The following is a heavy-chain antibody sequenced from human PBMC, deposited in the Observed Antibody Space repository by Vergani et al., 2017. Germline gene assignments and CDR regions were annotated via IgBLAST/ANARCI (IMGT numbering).Heavy chain of an antibody. CDR2: IIPIFGTT. CDR1: GGTFSSYA. Sequence: QVQLVQSGAEVKKPGSSVKVSCKASGGTFSSYALSWVRQAPGQGLEWMGRIIPIFGTTNYAQKFQGRVTITADKSTSTAYMELSSLRSEDTAVYYCARGGSTSCYASLCWFDPWGQGTLVTVSS. CDR3: ARGGSTSCYASLCWFDP. D-gene: IGHD2-2*01. V-gene: IGHV1-69*13. J-gene: IGHJ5*02.